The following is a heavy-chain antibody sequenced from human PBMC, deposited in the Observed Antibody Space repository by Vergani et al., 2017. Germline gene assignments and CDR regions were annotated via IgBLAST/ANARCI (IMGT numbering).Heavy chain of an antibody. Sequence: QVQLQQWGAGLLKPSETLSLTCAVYGGSFSGYYWSWIRQPPGKGLEWIGEINHSGSTNYNPSLKSRVTISVDTSKNQFSLKLSSVTAADTAVYYCARRSLGDRGWFDPWGQGTLVTVSS. CDR3: ARRSLGDRGWFDP. CDR1: GGSFSGYY. D-gene: IGHD4-17*01. V-gene: IGHV4-34*01. J-gene: IGHJ5*02. CDR2: INHSGST.